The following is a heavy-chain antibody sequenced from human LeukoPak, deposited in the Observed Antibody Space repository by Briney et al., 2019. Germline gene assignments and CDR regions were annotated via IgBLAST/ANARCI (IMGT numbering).Heavy chain of an antibody. V-gene: IGHV4-39*01. CDR3: ARLLDCSGGSCYSAGGY. Sequence: SETLSLTCTVSGGSISSSSYYWGWIPQPTGKGLEWIGSIYYSGSTYYNPSLKSRVTISVDTSKNQFSLKLSSVTAADTAVYYCARLLDCSGGSCYSAGGYWGQGTLVTVYS. J-gene: IGHJ4*02. CDR2: IYYSGST. CDR1: GGSISSSSYY. D-gene: IGHD2-15*01.